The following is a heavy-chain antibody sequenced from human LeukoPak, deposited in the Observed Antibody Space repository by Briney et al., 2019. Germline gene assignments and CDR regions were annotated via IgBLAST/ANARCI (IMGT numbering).Heavy chain of an antibody. V-gene: IGHV4-59*01. CDR2: IYYSGST. CDR1: GGSISSYY. D-gene: IGHD4-11*01. J-gene: IGHJ4*02. Sequence: SETLSLTCIVSGGSISSYYWSWIRQPPGKGLEWIGYIYYSGSTNYKPSLKSRVTISVDTSKNQFSLKLSPVTAADTAVYYCARGHYKEYFDYWGQGTLVTVSS. CDR3: ARGHYKEYFDY.